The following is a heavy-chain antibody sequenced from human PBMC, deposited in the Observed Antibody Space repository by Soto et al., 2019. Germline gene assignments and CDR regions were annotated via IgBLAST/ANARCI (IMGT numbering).Heavy chain of an antibody. J-gene: IGHJ4*02. Sequence: EVQLLESGGGLVQPGGSLRLSCAASGFTFSSYAMSWVRQAPGKGLEWVSSMSGAGRSSYDADSVKGRFTISRDNSKNTLYLQMNNLRAEDTALYYCAKGPIFGVENIYDYWGQGTLVTVSS. V-gene: IGHV3-23*01. CDR1: GFTFSSYA. CDR3: AKGPIFGVENIYDY. D-gene: IGHD3-3*01. CDR2: MSGAGRSS.